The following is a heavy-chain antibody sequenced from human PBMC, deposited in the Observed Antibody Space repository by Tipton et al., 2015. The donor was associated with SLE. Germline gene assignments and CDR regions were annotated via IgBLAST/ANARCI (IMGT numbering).Heavy chain of an antibody. CDR1: GFTSSSYA. V-gene: IGHV3-23*03. J-gene: IGHJ4*02. CDR3: AKGRGYSGYDLFDY. Sequence: SLRLSCAASGFTSSSYAMSWVRQAPGKGLEWVSVIYSGGSTYYADSVKGRFTISRDNSKNTLYLQMNSLRAEDTAVYYCAKGRGYSGYDLFDYWGQGTLVTVSS. D-gene: IGHD5-12*01. CDR2: IYSGGST.